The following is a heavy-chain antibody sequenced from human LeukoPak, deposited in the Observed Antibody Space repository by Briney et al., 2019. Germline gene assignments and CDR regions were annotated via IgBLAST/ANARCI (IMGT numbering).Heavy chain of an antibody. CDR2: ISAYNGNT. V-gene: IGHV1-18*01. J-gene: IGHJ4*02. CDR3: ARSGMVRGARKTY. Sequence: ASVTVSCKASGYTLICYGISWVRQAPGQGLEWMGWISAYNGNTNYAQKLQGRVTMTTDTSTSTAYMELRSLRSDDTAVYYCARSGMVRGARKTYWGQGTLVTVSS. CDR1: GYTLICYG. D-gene: IGHD3-10*01.